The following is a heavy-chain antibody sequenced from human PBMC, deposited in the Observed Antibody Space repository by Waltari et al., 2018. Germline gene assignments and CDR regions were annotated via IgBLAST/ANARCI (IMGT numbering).Heavy chain of an antibody. CDR3: AKLAGISAWFFDY. CDR1: GFTFSCGA. Sequence: EVQVLESGGGLVQPGGSLRLPCAASGFTFSCGAMSWVRQAPGKGLEWVSTINNAGDDTYYADSVRGRFTISRDNSKNTLYLQVNSLRAEDTAIYYCAKLAGISAWFFDYWGQGTLVTVSS. CDR2: INNAGDDT. D-gene: IGHD1-1*01. J-gene: IGHJ4*02. V-gene: IGHV3-23*01.